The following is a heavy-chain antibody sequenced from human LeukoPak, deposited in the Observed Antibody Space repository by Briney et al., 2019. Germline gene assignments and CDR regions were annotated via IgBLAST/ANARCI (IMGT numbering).Heavy chain of an antibody. CDR3: ARDLSEAAAGRFDP. CDR1: GGSISSYY. J-gene: IGHJ5*02. Sequence: SETLSLTCTVSGGSISSYYWSWIRQPAGKGLEWIGRIYTSGSTNYNPSLKSRVTMSVDTSKNQSSLKLSSVTAADTAVYYCARDLSEAAAGRFDPWGQGTLVTVSS. V-gene: IGHV4-4*07. CDR2: IYTSGST. D-gene: IGHD6-13*01.